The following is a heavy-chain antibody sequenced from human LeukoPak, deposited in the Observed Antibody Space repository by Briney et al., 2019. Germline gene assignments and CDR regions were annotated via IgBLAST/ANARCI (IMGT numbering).Heavy chain of an antibody. CDR1: GFSFRSYA. J-gene: IGHJ4*02. CDR2: ISSEGATT. V-gene: IGHV3-64*04. CDR3: ARDRYSNYAPTYYFDY. Sequence: PGGSLRLSCLVSGFSFRSYAMHWVRQAPGKGLEYVSSISSEGATTYYTDSVKGRFTISRDNSKNTLYLQMNSLRAEDTAVYYCARDRYSNYAPTYYFDYWGQGTLVTVSS. D-gene: IGHD4-11*01.